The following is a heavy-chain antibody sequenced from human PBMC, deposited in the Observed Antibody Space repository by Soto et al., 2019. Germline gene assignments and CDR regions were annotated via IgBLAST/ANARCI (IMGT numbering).Heavy chain of an antibody. V-gene: IGHV1-18*01. CDR3: ARTVLRFLEWLLFGSLDY. D-gene: IGHD3-3*01. CDR2: ISAYNGNT. CDR1: GYTFTSYG. Sequence: ASVKVSCKASGYTFTSYGISWVRQAPGQGLEWMGWISAYNGNTNYAQKLQGRVTMTTDTSTSTAYMELRSLRSDDTAVYYCARTVLRFLEWLLFGSLDYWGQGTLVTVSS. J-gene: IGHJ4*02.